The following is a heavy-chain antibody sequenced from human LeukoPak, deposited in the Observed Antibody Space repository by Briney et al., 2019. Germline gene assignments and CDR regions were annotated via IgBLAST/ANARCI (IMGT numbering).Heavy chain of an antibody. CDR3: ANYCSRTSCPTPSYFFDY. CDR2: IYHSGST. CDR1: GYSISSGYY. Sequence: SETLSLTCTVSGYSISSGYYWGWIRQPPGKGLEWIGSIYHSGSTYYNPSLKSRVTISVDTSKNQFSLKLSSVTAADTAVYYCANYCSRTSCPTPSYFFDYWGQGTLVTVSS. J-gene: IGHJ4*02. D-gene: IGHD2-2*01. V-gene: IGHV4-38-2*02.